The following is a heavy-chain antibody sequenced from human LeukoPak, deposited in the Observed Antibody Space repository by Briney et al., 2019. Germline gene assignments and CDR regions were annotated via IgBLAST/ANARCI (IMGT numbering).Heavy chain of an antibody. CDR2: IYYSGST. CDR1: GGSISTYY. D-gene: IGHD3-3*01. Sequence: PSETLSLTCTVSGGSISTYYWSWIRQPPGKGLEWIGYIYYSGSTNYNPSLKSRVTISLDKSKNQFSLKLSSVTAADTAVYYCASGGDYYYYYMDVWGKGTTVTISS. J-gene: IGHJ6*03. V-gene: IGHV4-59*12. CDR3: ASGGDYYYYYMDV.